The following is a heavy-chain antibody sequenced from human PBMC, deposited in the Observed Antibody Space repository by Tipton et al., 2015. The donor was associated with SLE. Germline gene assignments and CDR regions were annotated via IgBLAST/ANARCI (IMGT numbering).Heavy chain of an antibody. CDR2: ISSSSSTI. Sequence: GSLRLSCAASGFTFSSYSMNWVRQAPGKGLEWVSYISSSSSTIYYADSVKGRFTISRDNAKNSLYLQMNSLRAEDTAVYYCARDCSNYPYYYYYYMDVWGKGTTVTVSS. V-gene: IGHV3-48*01. CDR1: GFTFSSYS. D-gene: IGHD4-11*01. J-gene: IGHJ6*03. CDR3: ARDCSNYPYYYYYYMDV.